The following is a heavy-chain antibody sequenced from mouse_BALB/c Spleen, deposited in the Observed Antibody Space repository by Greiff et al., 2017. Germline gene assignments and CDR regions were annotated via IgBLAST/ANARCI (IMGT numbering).Heavy chain of an antibody. CDR1: GFTFSSYA. CDR2: ISSGGSYT. Sequence: EVKLMESGGGLVKPGGSLKLSCAASGFTFSSYAMSWVRQSPEKRLEWVAEISSGGSYTYYPDTVTGRFTISRDNAKNTLYLEMSSLRSEDTAMYYCAREIHYYGHYAMDYWGQGTSVTVSS. CDR3: AREIHYYGHYAMDY. D-gene: IGHD1-2*01. V-gene: IGHV5-9-4*01. J-gene: IGHJ4*01.